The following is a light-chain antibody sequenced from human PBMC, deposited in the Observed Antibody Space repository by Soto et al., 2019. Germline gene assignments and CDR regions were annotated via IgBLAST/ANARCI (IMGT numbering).Light chain of an antibody. CDR1: TSISSW. CDR3: QHYNSYSEA. J-gene: IGKJ1*01. CDR2: DAS. V-gene: IGKV1-5*01. Sequence: DIQMTQSPSTLSASVGDRVTITCRASTSISSWLAWYQQKPGKAPKLLIYDASSLESGVPSRFSGSGSGTEFTLTISSLLPEDLATYYCQHYNSYSEAFGQGTKVDIK.